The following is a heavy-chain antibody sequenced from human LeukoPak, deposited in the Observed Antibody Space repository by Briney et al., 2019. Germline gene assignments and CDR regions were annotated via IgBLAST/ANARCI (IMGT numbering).Heavy chain of an antibody. CDR3: ARGPRTTVVN. Sequence: SETLSLTCGVSGASIRSTHWWTWVRQPPGKGLEWIGYIYYSGSTYYNPSLKSRVTISVDTSKNQFSLKLSSVTAADTAVYYCARGPRTTVVNWGQGTLVTVSS. J-gene: IGHJ4*02. CDR1: GASIRSTHW. CDR2: IYYSGST. V-gene: IGHV4-30-4*01. D-gene: IGHD4-23*01.